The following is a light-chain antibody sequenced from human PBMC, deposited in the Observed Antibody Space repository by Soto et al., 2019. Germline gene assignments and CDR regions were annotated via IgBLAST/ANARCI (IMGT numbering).Light chain of an antibody. CDR1: SSDVGGYDY. J-gene: IGLJ1*01. V-gene: IGLV2-14*01. CDR2: EVT. Sequence: QSVLTQPASVSGSPGQSIAISCTGTSSDVGGYDYVSWYQQHPDKAPKLMIYEVTKRPSGVSNRFSGSKSGSTASLTISGLQPEDEADYYCSSHTSGSTRVFGSGTKLTVL. CDR3: SSHTSGSTRV.